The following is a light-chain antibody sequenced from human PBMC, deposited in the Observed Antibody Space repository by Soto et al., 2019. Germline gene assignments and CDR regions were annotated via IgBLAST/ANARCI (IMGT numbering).Light chain of an antibody. J-gene: IGKJ1*01. V-gene: IGKV1-5*01. CDR2: DAS. CDR3: QQYNRYSPWT. Sequence: DIHTTQAPHTLSAQVVDRVTLTCCASESISDWLALYQQKPGKAPKLLIYDASSLDSGVPSRFSGSGSGTDFTLTVSSLQPADFATYYCQQYNRYSPWTFGQGTKVDIK. CDR1: ESISDW.